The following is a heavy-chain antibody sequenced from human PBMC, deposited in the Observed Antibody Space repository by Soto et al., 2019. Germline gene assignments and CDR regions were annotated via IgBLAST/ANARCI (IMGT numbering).Heavy chain of an antibody. CDR3: ARGGDSYGAGSYVHDAFDI. J-gene: IGHJ3*02. CDR2: INPNSGGT. CDR1: GYTFTGYY. D-gene: IGHD3-10*01. Sequence: GASVKVSCKASGYTFTGYYMHWVRQAPGQGLEWMGWINPNSGGTNYAQKFQGWVTMTRDTSISTAYMELSRLRSDDTAVYYCARGGDSYGAGSYVHDAFDIWGQGTMVTVSS. V-gene: IGHV1-2*04.